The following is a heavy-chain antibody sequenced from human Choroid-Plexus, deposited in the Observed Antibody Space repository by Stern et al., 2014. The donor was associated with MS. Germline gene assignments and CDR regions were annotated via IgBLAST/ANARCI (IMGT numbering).Heavy chain of an antibody. V-gene: IGHV4-31*03. CDR2: IYYTGST. J-gene: IGHJ4*02. CDR3: ARGATINDFDF. Sequence: QVQLQESGPGLVKPSQTVSLTCTVSGASVSSSGYYWSWIRQHPGKGLEWIGYIYYTGSTYYNPSLKSRVTISRDTSKNRFSLRLSSVTAADTAVYFCARGATINDFDFWGQGTLVTVSS. CDR1: GASVSSSGYY. D-gene: IGHD5-12*01.